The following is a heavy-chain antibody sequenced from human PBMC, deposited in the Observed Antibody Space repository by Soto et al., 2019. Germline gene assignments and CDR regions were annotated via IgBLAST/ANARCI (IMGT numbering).Heavy chain of an antibody. CDR2: INHSGST. CDR1: SGSISSSNW. V-gene: IGHV4-4*02. CDR3: ARRHRSGGAAAGFDY. Sequence: QVQLQESGPELVKPSGTLSLTCAVSSGSISSSNWWSWVRQPPGKGLEWIGEINHSGSTNYNPSLKSRVTISVDKSKNQFSLKLSSVTAADTAVYYCARRHRSGGAAAGFDYWGQGTLVTVSS. J-gene: IGHJ4*02. D-gene: IGHD6-13*01.